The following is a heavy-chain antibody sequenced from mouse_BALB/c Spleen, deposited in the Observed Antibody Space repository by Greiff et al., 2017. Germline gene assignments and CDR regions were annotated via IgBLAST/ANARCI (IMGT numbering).Heavy chain of an antibody. Sequence: QVQLQQSGAELAKPGASVKMSCKASGYTFTSYWMHWVKQRPGQGLEWIGYINPSTGYTEYNQKFKDKATLTADKSSSTAYMQLSSLTSEDSAVYYCARSKRGRLPFAYWGQGTLVTVSA. V-gene: IGHV1-7*01. D-gene: IGHD4-1*01. J-gene: IGHJ3*01. CDR1: GYTFTSYW. CDR2: INPSTGYT. CDR3: ARSKRGRLPFAY.